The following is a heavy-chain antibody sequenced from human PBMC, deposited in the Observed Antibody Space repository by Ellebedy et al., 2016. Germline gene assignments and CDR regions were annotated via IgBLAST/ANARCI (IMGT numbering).Heavy chain of an antibody. J-gene: IGHJ4*02. D-gene: IGHD3-22*01. V-gene: IGHV3-64D*09. CDR2: ISDTGRFT. CDR3: VKSASQFDSSGYFTYYYDY. Sequence: GESLKISCSGSGFTFSSYAMHWVRQAPGKGLDYVSVISDTGRFTYYADSVKGRFTMSRDNSKNTLYLQMSSLRAEDTAVYYCVKSASQFDSSGYFTYYYDYWGQGTLVTVSS. CDR1: GFTFSSYA.